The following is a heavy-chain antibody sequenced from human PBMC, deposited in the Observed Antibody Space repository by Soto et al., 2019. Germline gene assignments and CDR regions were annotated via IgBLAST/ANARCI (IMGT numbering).Heavy chain of an antibody. V-gene: IGHV5-51*01. CDR1: GYSFTSYW. CDR3: ARVAAMANYYYYYMDV. D-gene: IGHD6-25*01. CDR2: IYPGDSDT. J-gene: IGHJ6*03. Sequence: GESLKISCKGSGYSFTSYWIGWGRQMPGKGLEWMGIIYPGDSDTRYSPSFQGQVTISADKSISTAYLQWSSLKASDTAMYYCARVAAMANYYYYYMDVWGKGTTVTVSS.